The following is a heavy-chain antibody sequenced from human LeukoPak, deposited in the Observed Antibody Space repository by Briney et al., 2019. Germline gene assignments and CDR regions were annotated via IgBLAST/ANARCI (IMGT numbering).Heavy chain of an antibody. J-gene: IGHJ5*02. Sequence: GGSVTRSCAASGFSFRNYGMHWVRQAPGKGLDWVAFIVNVGSDKYYADSVKGRFTISRDNSKNTLYLQMNSLRAEDTAVYYCATDNNVNPNWFDPWGQGTLVTVSS. CDR2: IVNVGSDK. V-gene: IGHV3-30*02. CDR1: GFSFRNYG. D-gene: IGHD1-14*01. CDR3: ATDNNVNPNWFDP.